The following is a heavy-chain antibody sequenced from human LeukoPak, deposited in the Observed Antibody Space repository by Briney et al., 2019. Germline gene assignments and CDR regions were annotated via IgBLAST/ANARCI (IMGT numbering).Heavy chain of an antibody. CDR2: IYHSGST. D-gene: IGHD2-21*01. J-gene: IGHJ4*02. V-gene: IGHV4-38-2*02. CDR1: GHSISSGYY. CDR3: ARRVGVALDY. Sequence: SETLSLTSTVSGHSISSGYYWGWIRPPPGKGLEWIGSIYHSGSTYYNPSLKSRVTISVDTSENQFSLKLSSVTAADTAVYYCARRVGVALDYWGQGTLVTVSS.